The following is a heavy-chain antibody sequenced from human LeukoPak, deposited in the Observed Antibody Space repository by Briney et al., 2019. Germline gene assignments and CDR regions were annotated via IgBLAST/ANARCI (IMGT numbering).Heavy chain of an antibody. CDR1: GYTFTSYD. CDR3: ARAYCSSTSCYLDTDYYYYGMDV. CDR2: MNPNSGNT. J-gene: IGHJ6*02. Sequence: ASVKVSCKASGYTFTSYDINWVRQATGQGLEWMGWMNPNSGNTGYARKFQGRVTMTRNTSISTAYMELSSLRSEDTAVYYCARAYCSSTSCYLDTDYYYYGMDVWGQGTTVTVSS. V-gene: IGHV1-8*01. D-gene: IGHD2-2*01.